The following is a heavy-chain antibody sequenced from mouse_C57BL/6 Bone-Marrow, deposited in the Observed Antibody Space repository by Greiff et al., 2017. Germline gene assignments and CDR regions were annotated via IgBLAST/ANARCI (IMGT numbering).Heavy chain of an antibody. Sequence: VQLKESGAELVRPGASVKLSCTASGFNIKDDYMHWVKQRPEQGLEWIGWIDPENGDTEYASKFQGKDTITADTSSNTAYLQLSSLTSEDTAVYYCTTSGDYDGSSSYFDYWGKGTTLTVSS. J-gene: IGHJ2*01. D-gene: IGHD1-1*01. CDR3: TTSGDYDGSSSYFDY. CDR2: IDPENGDT. V-gene: IGHV14-4*01. CDR1: GFNIKDDY.